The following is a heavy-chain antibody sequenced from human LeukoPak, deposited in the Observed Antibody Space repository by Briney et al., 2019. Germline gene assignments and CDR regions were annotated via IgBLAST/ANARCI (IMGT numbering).Heavy chain of an antibody. Sequence: SETLSLTCTVSGDSISDYDWSWIRQPAGKGLEWIGHIHTSGSTNYNPSLKSRITMSVDTSKNQFSLRLSSVTAADTAVHYCATRYSSNWYFDYWGQGTLVTVSS. CDR2: IHTSGST. CDR3: ATRYSSNWYFDY. J-gene: IGHJ4*02. D-gene: IGHD6-13*01. V-gene: IGHV4-4*07. CDR1: GDSISDYD.